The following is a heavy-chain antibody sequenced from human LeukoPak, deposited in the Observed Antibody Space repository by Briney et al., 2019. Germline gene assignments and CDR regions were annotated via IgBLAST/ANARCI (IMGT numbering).Heavy chain of an antibody. J-gene: IGHJ4*02. CDR3: AGAYSGSPWYYFDY. Sequence: PGGSLRLSCAASGFTFSSYWMSWVHQAPGKGLEWVANIKQDGSEKYYVDSVKGRFTISRDNAKNSLYLQMNSLRAEDTALYYCAGAYSGSPWYYFDYWGQGTLVTVSS. CDR1: GFTFSSYW. V-gene: IGHV3-7*03. D-gene: IGHD1-26*01. CDR2: IKQDGSEK.